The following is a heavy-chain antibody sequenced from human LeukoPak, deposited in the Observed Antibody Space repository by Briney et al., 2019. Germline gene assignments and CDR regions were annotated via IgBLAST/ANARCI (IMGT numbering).Heavy chain of an antibody. CDR2: IYYSGST. CDR1: GGSISSGGYY. Sequence: KPSETLSLTCTVSGGSISSGGYYCSWIRQHPGKGLEWIGYIYYSGSTYYNPSLKSRVTISVDTSKNQFYLKLSSVTAADKAVYYCARTGSYQYYFDYWGQGTLVTVSS. J-gene: IGHJ4*02. V-gene: IGHV4-31*03. D-gene: IGHD1-26*01. CDR3: ARTGSYQYYFDY.